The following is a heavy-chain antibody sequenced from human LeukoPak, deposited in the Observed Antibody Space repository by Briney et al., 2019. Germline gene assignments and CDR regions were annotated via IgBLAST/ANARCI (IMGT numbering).Heavy chain of an antibody. D-gene: IGHD6-19*01. CDR2: ISYDGSNK. V-gene: IGHV3-30*18. CDR1: GFTFSSYG. CDR3: AKDGLRAVAVYYYYYGMDV. Sequence: AGGSLRLSCAASGFTFSSYGMHWVRQAPGKGLEWVAVISYDGSNKYYADSVKGRFTISRDNSKNTLYLQMNSLRAEDTAVYYCAKDGLRAVAVYYYYYGMDVWGQGTTVTVSS. J-gene: IGHJ6*02.